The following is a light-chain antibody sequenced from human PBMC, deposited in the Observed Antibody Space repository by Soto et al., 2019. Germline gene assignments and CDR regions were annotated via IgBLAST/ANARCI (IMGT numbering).Light chain of an antibody. J-gene: IGKJ1*01. V-gene: IGKV3D-11*01. CDR1: QGVTRY. Sequence: IVLTQSPATLSLSPGERATLSCRASQGVTRYLNWYQQKPGQAPRLLIYDACNRATGSPARFSGSGPGTEFTLTISSLQPDDFATYYCQHYNSYSEAFGQGTKVELK. CDR2: DAC. CDR3: QHYNSYSEA.